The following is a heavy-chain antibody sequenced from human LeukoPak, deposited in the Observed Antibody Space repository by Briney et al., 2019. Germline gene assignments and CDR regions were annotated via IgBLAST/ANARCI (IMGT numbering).Heavy chain of an antibody. CDR2: ISGSAGGT. V-gene: IGHV3-23*01. J-gene: IGHJ4*02. Sequence: GGSLRLSCAVSGITLSNDGMTWGRQAPGKGLEWVAGISGSAGGTNYADSVKGRFTISRDNAKNTLYLQMNSLRAEETAVYFCAKRGVVIRVFLVGFHKEAYYFDSWGQGALVTVSS. CDR3: AKRGVVIRVFLVGFHKEAYYFDS. D-gene: IGHD3-10*01. CDR1: GITLSNDG.